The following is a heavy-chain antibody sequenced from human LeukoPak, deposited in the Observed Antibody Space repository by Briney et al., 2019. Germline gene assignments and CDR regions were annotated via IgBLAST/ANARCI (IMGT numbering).Heavy chain of an antibody. CDR3: ARRIPATASGLDY. J-gene: IGHJ4*02. D-gene: IGHD2-2*01. CDR1: GFTFSSYA. V-gene: IGHV3-23*01. Sequence: GGSLRLSCAASGFTFSSYAMSWVRQAPGKGLEWVPTISDSGDYTYYADSVKGRFTISRDNSKNTLYLQMNRLSAEDTAVYYCARRIPATASGLDYWGQGTLVTVSS. CDR2: ISDSGDYT.